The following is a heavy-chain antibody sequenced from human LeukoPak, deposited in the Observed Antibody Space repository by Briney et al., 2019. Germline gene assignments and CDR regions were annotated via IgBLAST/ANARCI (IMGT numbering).Heavy chain of an antibody. CDR2: IKQDGSEK. J-gene: IGHJ6*02. V-gene: IGHV3-7*01. CDR3: ARVGGYYGSGSYYSGYYYYGMDV. D-gene: IGHD3-10*01. CDR1: GFTFSSYS. Sequence: GGSLRLSCAASGFTFSSYSMSWVRQAPGKGLEWVANIKQDGSEKYYVDSVKGRFTISRDNAKNSLYLQMNSLRAEDTAVYYCARVGGYYGSGSYYSGYYYYGMDVWGQGTTVTVSS.